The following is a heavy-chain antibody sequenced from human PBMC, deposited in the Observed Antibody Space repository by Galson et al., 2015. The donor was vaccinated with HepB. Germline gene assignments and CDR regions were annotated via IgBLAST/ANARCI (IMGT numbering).Heavy chain of an antibody. Sequence: SVKVSCKASGYIFVRYGLSWVRQAPGQGLEWMGWISAYTGIANSAQKFQGRVSMTTDTSTSTAYMELRNLRSDDTAVYYCARGTEGYCTNGICSPHLMDVWGKGTTVTVSS. V-gene: IGHV1-18*01. CDR1: GYIFVRYG. J-gene: IGHJ6*03. CDR3: ARGTEGYCTNGICSPHLMDV. CDR2: ISAYTGIA. D-gene: IGHD2-8*01.